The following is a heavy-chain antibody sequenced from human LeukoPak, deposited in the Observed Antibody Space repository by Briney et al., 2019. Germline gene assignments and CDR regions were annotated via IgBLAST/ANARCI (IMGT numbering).Heavy chain of an antibody. CDR2: IYYSGST. V-gene: IGHV4-59*01. Sequence: SETLSLTCTVSGGSISSYYWSWIRQPPGKGLEWIGYIYYSGSTNYNPSLKSRVTISVDTSKNQFSLKLSSVTAADTAVYYCVRDRGYSYRWFDPWGQGTLVTVSS. D-gene: IGHD5-18*01. CDR3: VRDRGYSYRWFDP. CDR1: GGSISSYY. J-gene: IGHJ5*02.